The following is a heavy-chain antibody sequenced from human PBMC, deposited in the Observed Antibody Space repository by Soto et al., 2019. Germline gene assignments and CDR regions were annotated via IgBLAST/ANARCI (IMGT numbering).Heavy chain of an antibody. CDR3: ARDSAAGWFDP. D-gene: IGHD3-10*01. Sequence: PSETLSLTCTVSGGSISSGDYYWSWIRQPPGKGLERIGYIYYSGSTYYNPSLKSRVTISVDTSKNQFSLKLSSVTAADTAVCYCARDSAAGWFDPWGQGTLVTVSS. CDR1: GGSISSGDYY. CDR2: IYYSGST. V-gene: IGHV4-30-4*01. J-gene: IGHJ5*02.